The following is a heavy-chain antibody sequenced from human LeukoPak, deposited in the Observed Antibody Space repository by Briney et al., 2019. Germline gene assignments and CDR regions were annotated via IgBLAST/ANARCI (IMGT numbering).Heavy chain of an antibody. CDR3: AIYHTYTAMVYLDY. J-gene: IGHJ4*02. CDR2: IIPIFGTA. CDR1: GGTFSSYA. D-gene: IGHD5-18*01. V-gene: IGHV1-69*05. Sequence: SVKVSCKASGGTFSSYAISWVRQAPGQGLEWMGGIIPIFGTANYAQKFQGRVTITTDESTSTAYMELSSLRSEDTAVYYCAIYHTYTAMVYLDYWGQGTLVTVSS.